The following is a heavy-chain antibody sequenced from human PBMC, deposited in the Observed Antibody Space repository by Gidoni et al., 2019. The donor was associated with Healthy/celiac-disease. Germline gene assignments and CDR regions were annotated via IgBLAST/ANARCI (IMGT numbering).Heavy chain of an antibody. Sequence: QLQLQESGPGLVKPSETLSLTCTVSGGSLSSSSYYWGWIRQPPGKGLEWIGSIYYSGSTYYNPSLKSRVTISVDTSKNQFSLKLSSVTAADTAVYYCARLVAVERRMIDYWGQGTLVTVSS. CDR1: GGSLSSSSYY. J-gene: IGHJ4*02. CDR2: IYYSGST. V-gene: IGHV4-39*01. D-gene: IGHD6-19*01. CDR3: ARLVAVERRMIDY.